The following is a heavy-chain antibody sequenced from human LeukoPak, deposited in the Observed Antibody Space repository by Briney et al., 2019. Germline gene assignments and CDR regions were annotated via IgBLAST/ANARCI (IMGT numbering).Heavy chain of an antibody. CDR3: ARERYGDHYYYYYMDV. J-gene: IGHJ6*03. V-gene: IGHV1-8*01. CDR1: GYTFTSYD. Sequence: ASVKVSCKASGYTFTSYDINWVRQATGQGLEWMGWMNPNSGNTGYAQKFQGRVTMTRNTSISTAYMELSSLRSEDTAVYYCARERYGDHYYYYYMDVWGKGTTVTVSS. CDR2: MNPNSGNT. D-gene: IGHD3-10*01.